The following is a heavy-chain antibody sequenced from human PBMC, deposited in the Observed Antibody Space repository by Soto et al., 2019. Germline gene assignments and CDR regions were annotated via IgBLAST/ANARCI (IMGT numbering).Heavy chain of an antibody. CDR1: GGSFSGYY. J-gene: IGHJ5*02. CDR3: ARGREFDP. V-gene: IGHV4-34*01. CDR2: INHSGST. Sequence: NPSETLSLTCAVYGGSFSGYYWSWIRQPPGKGLEWIGEINHSGSTNYNPSLKSRVTISVDTSKNQFSLKLSSVTAADTAVYYCARGREFDPWGQGTLVTVSS.